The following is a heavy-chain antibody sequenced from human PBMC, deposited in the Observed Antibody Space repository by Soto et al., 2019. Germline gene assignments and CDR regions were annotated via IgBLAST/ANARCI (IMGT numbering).Heavy chain of an antibody. J-gene: IGHJ4*02. CDR3: AKGEDQWLAYQYFDY. D-gene: IGHD6-19*01. V-gene: IGHV3-23*01. Sequence: PGGSLRLSCAASGFTFSSYAMSWVRQAPGKGLEWVSAISGSGGSTYYADSVKGRFTISRDNSKNTLYLQMNSLRAEDTAVYYCAKGEDQWLAYQYFDYWGQGTLVTVSS. CDR2: ISGSGGST. CDR1: GFTFSSYA.